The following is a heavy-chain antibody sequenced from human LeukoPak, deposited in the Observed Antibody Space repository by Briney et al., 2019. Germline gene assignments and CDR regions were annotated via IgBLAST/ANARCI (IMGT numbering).Heavy chain of an antibody. CDR2: IGNTGRTI. D-gene: IGHD6-19*01. Sequence: GGSLRLSCAASGFTLSSYEMNWVRQAPGRGLEWVSYIGNTGRTIYYTDSVKGRFTISRDNAKNSLYLQMNSLRAEDTAVYYCARGGIQVSGIDEFDYWGQGTLVTVSS. CDR1: GFTLSSYE. CDR3: ARGGIQVSGIDEFDY. J-gene: IGHJ4*02. V-gene: IGHV3-48*03.